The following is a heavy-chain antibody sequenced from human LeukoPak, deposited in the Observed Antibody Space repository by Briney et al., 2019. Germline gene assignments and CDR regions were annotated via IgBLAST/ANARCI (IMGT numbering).Heavy chain of an antibody. J-gene: IGHJ4*02. D-gene: IGHD3-22*01. CDR1: GFIFSSHG. CDR2: ISPSGDIT. CDR3: ARPTHYYDSSGYYLDY. Sequence: GGSLRLSCAGSGFIFSSHGMNWVRQAPGKGLEWVSGISPSGDITYYTDSVRGRFTISRDNFKNTLYLQMNSLRAEDTAVYYCARPTHYYDSSGYYLDYWGQGTLVTVSS. V-gene: IGHV3-23*01.